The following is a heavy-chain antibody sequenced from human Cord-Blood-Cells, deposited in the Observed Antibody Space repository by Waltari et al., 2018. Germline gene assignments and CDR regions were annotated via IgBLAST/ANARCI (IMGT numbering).Heavy chain of an antibody. CDR1: GFTFSSYG. J-gene: IGHJ4*02. D-gene: IGHD3-16*01. Sequence: QVQLVESGGGVVQPGRSLRLSCAASGFTFSSYGMHWVRQAPGKGLEWVAVIWYDGSNKYYADSVKGRFTISRDNSKNTLYRQMNSLRAEDTAVYYCARRDPGGIDYWGQGTLVTVSS. V-gene: IGHV3-33*01. CDR3: ARRDPGGIDY. CDR2: IWYDGSNK.